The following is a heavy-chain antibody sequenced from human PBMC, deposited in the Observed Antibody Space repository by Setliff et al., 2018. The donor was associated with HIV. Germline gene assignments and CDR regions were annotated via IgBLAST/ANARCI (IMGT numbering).Heavy chain of an antibody. J-gene: IGHJ3*02. V-gene: IGHV3-23*01. CDR2: VSGGVDTT. CDR3: VKGGYLHAFEI. D-gene: IGHD6-13*01. CDR1: GFTFSTYW. Sequence: GGSLRLSCAASGFTFSTYWMIWVRQVPGKGLEWISAVSGGVDTTYYADSVKGRFTISRDNSKNTLYMQMNSLRADDTALYYCVKGGYLHAFEIWGQGTMVTVSS.